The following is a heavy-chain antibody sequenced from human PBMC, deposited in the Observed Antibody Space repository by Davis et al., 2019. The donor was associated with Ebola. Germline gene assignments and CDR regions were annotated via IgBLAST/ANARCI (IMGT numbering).Heavy chain of an antibody. CDR3: ARGNSGDYIVLYYYNMDV. V-gene: IGHV4-34*01. Sequence: MPSNLLTSTVALLGASLRGYYWSGIRQPPGKGLAWTGEINHIGSNNYNPSLKSRVTMSVDTSKNQFSLKLSSVTAADTAVYYCARGNSGDYIVLYYYNMDVWGQGTTVTVSS. CDR1: GASLRGYY. D-gene: IGHD4-17*01. J-gene: IGHJ6*02. CDR2: INHIGSN.